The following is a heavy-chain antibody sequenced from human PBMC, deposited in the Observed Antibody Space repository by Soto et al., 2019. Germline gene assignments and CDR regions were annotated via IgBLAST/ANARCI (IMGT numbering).Heavy chain of an antibody. V-gene: IGHV4-4*02. CDR1: GGSISSSNW. Sequence: PSETLSLTCAVSGGSISSSNWWSWVRQPPGKGLEWIGEIYYSGSTNYNPSLKSRVTISVDKSKNQFSLKLSSVTAADTAVYYCARASNKRGYSYGPDYWGQGPLVTVSS. CDR3: ARASNKRGYSYGPDY. CDR2: IYYSGST. D-gene: IGHD5-18*01. J-gene: IGHJ4*02.